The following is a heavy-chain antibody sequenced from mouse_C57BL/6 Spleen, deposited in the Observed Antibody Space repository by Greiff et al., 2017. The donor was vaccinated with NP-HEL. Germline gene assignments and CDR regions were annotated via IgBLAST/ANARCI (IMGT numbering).Heavy chain of an antibody. Sequence: EVQGVESGGDLVKPGGSLKLSCAASGFTFSSYGMSWVRQTPDKRLEWVATISSGGSYTYYPDSVKGRFTISRDNAKNTLYLQMSSLKSEDTAMYYCARQIYYGNYGYAMDYWGQGTSVTVSS. CDR3: ARQIYYGNYGYAMDY. CDR1: GFTFSSYG. CDR2: ISSGGSYT. V-gene: IGHV5-6*01. D-gene: IGHD2-1*01. J-gene: IGHJ4*01.